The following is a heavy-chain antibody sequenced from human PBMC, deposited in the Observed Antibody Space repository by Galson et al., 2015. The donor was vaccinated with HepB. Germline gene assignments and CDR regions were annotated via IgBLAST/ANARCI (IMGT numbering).Heavy chain of an antibody. J-gene: IGHJ4*02. Sequence: SLRLSCAASGFTVSSNYMSWVRQAPGKGLEWVSVIYSGGSTYYADSVKGRFTISRDDSKNTLYLQMNSLRAEDTAVYYCARTLSANGVCCPDYFDYWGQGTLVTVSS. V-gene: IGHV3-53*01. CDR3: ARTLSANGVCCPDYFDY. CDR1: GFTVSSNY. D-gene: IGHD2-8*01. CDR2: IYSGGST.